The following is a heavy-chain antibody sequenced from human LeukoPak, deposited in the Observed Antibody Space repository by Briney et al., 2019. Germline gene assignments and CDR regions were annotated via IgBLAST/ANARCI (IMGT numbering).Heavy chain of an antibody. J-gene: IGHJ5*02. CDR3: AREAHRYDFWSGP. CDR2: IYYSGST. CDR1: GGSISSGDYY. V-gene: IGHV4-30-4*08. Sequence: PSQTLSLTCTVSGGSISSGDYYWRWIRQPPGKGLEWIGYIYYSGSTYYNPSLKSRVTISVDTSKNQFSLKLSSVTAADTAVYYCAREAHRYDFWSGPWGQGTLVTVSS. D-gene: IGHD3-3*01.